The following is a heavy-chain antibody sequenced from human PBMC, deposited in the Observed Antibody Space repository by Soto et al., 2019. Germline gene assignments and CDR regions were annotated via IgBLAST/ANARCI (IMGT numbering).Heavy chain of an antibody. Sequence: QVQLQESGPGLVKPSETLSLTCTVSGGSVSGYYWGWIRQPPGRGLEYIGHIHYSGSTNYNPSLKSRVTMSVDASRNQFSLKRNSVTAADTAVYFCARHYNSGSYPLDCWGQGTLVTVSS. CDR2: IHYSGST. J-gene: IGHJ4*02. CDR1: GGSVSGYY. CDR3: ARHYNSGSYPLDC. D-gene: IGHD3-10*01. V-gene: IGHV4-59*08.